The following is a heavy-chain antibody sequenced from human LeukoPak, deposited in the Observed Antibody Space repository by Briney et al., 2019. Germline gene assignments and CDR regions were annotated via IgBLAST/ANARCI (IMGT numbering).Heavy chain of an antibody. Sequence: GASVKVSCKASGYTFTSYDISWVRQATGQGLEWMGWMNPNSGNTGYAQKFQGRVTITRNTSISTAYMELSSLRSEDTAVYYCARNSMVRGVIGYWGQGTLVTVSS. D-gene: IGHD3-10*01. J-gene: IGHJ4*02. CDR3: ARNSMVRGVIGY. CDR1: GYTFTSYD. V-gene: IGHV1-8*03. CDR2: MNPNSGNT.